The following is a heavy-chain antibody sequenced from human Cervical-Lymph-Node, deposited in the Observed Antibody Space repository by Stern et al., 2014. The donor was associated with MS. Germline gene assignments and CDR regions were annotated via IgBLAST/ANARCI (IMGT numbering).Heavy chain of an antibody. J-gene: IGHJ6*01. CDR2: IVPFFGAT. V-gene: IGHV1-69*06. Sequence: VQLVESGAEVKKPGSSVKVSCKASGGTFSSYAIRWVRQAPGQGLQWMGRIVPFFGATAYAQNFLDRVTISGDKSTNTTYLELSRLRSGDPAVYYWAREGGGGPLIPGTKPVPPPVGKYSYYAMDVWGQGTTVTVSS. CDR1: GGTFSSYA. CDR3: AREGGGGPLIPGTKPVPPPVGKYSYYAMDV. D-gene: IGHD2-2*02.